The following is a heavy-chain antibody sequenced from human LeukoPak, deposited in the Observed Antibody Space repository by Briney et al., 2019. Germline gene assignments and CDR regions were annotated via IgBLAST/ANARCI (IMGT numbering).Heavy chain of an antibody. CDR1: GFTFSNYM. CDR2: TKSDGITI. Sequence: PGGSLRLSCAASGFTFSNYMMHWVRQAPGKGLVWVSRTKSDGITITYADSVKGRFTISRDNAKNTLYLQMNSLRAEDTAVYYCARSLTTLTYEGYWGQGTLVTVSS. V-gene: IGHV3-74*01. J-gene: IGHJ4*02. CDR3: ARSLTTLTYEGY. D-gene: IGHD1-1*01.